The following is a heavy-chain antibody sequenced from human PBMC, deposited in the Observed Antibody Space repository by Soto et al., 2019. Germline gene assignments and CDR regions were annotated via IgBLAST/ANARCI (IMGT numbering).Heavy chain of an antibody. Sequence: QVQLQESGPGLVKPSQTLSLTCTVSGGSISSGGYYWSWIRQHPGKGLEWIGYIYYSGSTYYNPSRKRRVTISVDPAKNQFSRKLSSVTAADTAVYYCARTGSSYGMDVWGQGTTVTVSS. J-gene: IGHJ6*02. CDR2: IYYSGST. CDR3: ARTGSSYGMDV. V-gene: IGHV4-31*03. CDR1: GGSISSGGYY.